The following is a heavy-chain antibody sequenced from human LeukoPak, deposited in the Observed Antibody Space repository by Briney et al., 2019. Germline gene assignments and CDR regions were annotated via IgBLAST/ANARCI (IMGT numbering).Heavy chain of an antibody. CDR1: GGSISSSSYY. D-gene: IGHD5-24*01. J-gene: IGHJ4*02. Sequence: SETLSLTCTVSGGSISSSSYYWGWIRQPPGKGLEWIGSIYYSGSTYYNPSLKSRVTISVDTSKNQFSLKLSSVTAADTVVYYCARLDAALDYWGQGTLVTGS. CDR2: IYYSGST. V-gene: IGHV4-39*01. CDR3: ARLDAALDY.